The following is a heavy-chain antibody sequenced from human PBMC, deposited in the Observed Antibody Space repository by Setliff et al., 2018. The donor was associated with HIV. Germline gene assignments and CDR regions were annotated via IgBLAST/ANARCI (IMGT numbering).Heavy chain of an antibody. D-gene: IGHD6-6*01. CDR1: GVSVGSGDYY. CDR3: ATRPRIAARPFDY. J-gene: IGHJ4*01. Sequence: KPSETLSLTCSVSGVSVGSGDYYWHWIRQHPEKALEWIGYIFHSGDTYYNPSLKSRISMSVDTSKNQFSLELTSLTAADTAVYYCATRPRIAARPFDYWGHGRLVTVSS. CDR2: IFHSGDT. V-gene: IGHV4-31*03.